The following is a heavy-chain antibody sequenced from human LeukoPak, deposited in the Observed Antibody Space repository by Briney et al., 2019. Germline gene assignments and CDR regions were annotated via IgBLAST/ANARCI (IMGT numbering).Heavy chain of an antibody. V-gene: IGHV4-34*01. CDR2: INHSGST. Sequence: PSETLSLTCAVYGASFSGYYWSWIRQPPGKGLEWLGEINHSGSTNYNPSLKSLVTISVDTSKNQFSLNLSSVTAADTAVYYCASSYKRGVFIILYVDYWGQGTLVSVSS. CDR1: GASFSGYY. D-gene: IGHD3-3*01. CDR3: ASSYKRGVFIILYVDY. J-gene: IGHJ4*02.